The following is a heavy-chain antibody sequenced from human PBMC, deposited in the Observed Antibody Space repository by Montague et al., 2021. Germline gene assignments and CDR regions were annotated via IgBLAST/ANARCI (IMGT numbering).Heavy chain of an antibody. CDR1: GFPFSSYA. CDR2: ITSGGST. D-gene: IGHD4-17*01. CDR3: TKDQDDYGDYVDWVDT. Sequence: SLRLSCAASGFPFSSYAMSWVRQAPGKGLKWVSGITSGGSTYYADSVTGRFTISRDNCKNTLYLQMNSLRAEDTAVYYCTKDQDDYGDYVDWVDTWGQGTLVTVSS. V-gene: IGHV3-23*01. J-gene: IGHJ5*02.